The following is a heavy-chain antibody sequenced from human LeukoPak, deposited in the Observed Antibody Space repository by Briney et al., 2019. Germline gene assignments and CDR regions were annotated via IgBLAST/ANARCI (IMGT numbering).Heavy chain of an antibody. J-gene: IGHJ4*02. CDR3: ARGYYYDSSGYYTFDY. V-gene: IGHV4-59*01. Sequence: SETLSLTCTVSGGSISSYYWSWIRRPPGKGLEWIGYIYYSGSTNYNPSLKSRVTISVDTSKNQFSLKLSSVTAADTAVYYCARGYYYDSSGYYTFDYWGQGTLVTVSS. CDR1: GGSISSYY. CDR2: IYYSGST. D-gene: IGHD3-22*01.